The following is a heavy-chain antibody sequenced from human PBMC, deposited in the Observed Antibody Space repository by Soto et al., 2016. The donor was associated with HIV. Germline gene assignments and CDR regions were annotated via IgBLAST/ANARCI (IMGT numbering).Heavy chain of an antibody. V-gene: IGHV3-30*04. CDR1: GFTFSSYA. Sequence: VQLVESGGGVVQPGRSLRLSCAASGFTFSSYAMHWVRQAPGKGLEWVAVISYDGSNKYYADSVKGRFTISRDNSKNTLYLQMNSLRAEDTAVYYCARDSIKRITMIVVAQANYYGMDVWGQGTTVTVSS. D-gene: IGHD3-22*01. CDR3: ARDSIKRITMIVVAQANYYGMDV. J-gene: IGHJ6*02. CDR2: ISYDGSNK.